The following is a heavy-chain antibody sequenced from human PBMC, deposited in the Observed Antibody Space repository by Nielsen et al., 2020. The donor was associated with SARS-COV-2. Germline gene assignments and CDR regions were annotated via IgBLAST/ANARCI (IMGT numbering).Heavy chain of an antibody. V-gene: IGHV1-18*01. J-gene: IGHJ4*02. CDR2: ISGENDDT. Sequence: ASVKVSCKASGYTFTSYGVSWVRQAPGQGLEWTGWISGENDDTKYVEKFQGRVTMTTDTSTRTAYMELRSLNFDDTAVYYCARDYSFGRPFDYWGQGTLVTVSS. CDR3: ARDYSFGRPFDY. CDR1: GYTFTSYG. D-gene: IGHD5-18*01.